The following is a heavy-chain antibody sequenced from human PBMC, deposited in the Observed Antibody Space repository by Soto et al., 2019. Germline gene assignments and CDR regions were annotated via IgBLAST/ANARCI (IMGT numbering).Heavy chain of an antibody. CDR1: GYSFRNYG. V-gene: IGHV1-18*01. CDR3: ARHNSALAYFDY. J-gene: IGHJ4*02. D-gene: IGHD3-16*01. Sequence: ASVKVSCKASGYSFRNYGISWVRQAPGQGLEWMGWISGYNGDTNNAQNLQGRVTMTTDASTSTAYMELRSLRSDDTAMYYCARHNSALAYFDYWGQGTMVTVSS. CDR2: ISGYNGDT.